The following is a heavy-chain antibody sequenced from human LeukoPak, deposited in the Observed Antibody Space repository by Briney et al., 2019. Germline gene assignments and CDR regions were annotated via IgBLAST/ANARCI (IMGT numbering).Heavy chain of an antibody. J-gene: IGHJ6*02. CDR1: GYIFTSYH. Sequence: ASVKVSCKASGYIFTSYHMHWVRQAPGQGLEWMGIINPSGGSATYAQKFQGRVTMTGDTSTSTVYKELSSLRFEDTAVYYCARTYYDLLTDYYLGEYYSYYGMDVWGQGTTVTVSS. V-gene: IGHV1-46*01. CDR3: ARTYYDLLTDYYLGEYYSYYGMDV. CDR2: INPSGGSA. D-gene: IGHD3-9*01.